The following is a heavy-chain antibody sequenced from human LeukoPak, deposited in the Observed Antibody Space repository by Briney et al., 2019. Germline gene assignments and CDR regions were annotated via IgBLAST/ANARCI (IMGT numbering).Heavy chain of an antibody. J-gene: IGHJ5*02. Sequence: PSETLSLTCTVSGGSISSYYWNWIRQPAGKGLEWIGRIYSSGSTNYNPSLKSRVTMSVDTSKNQFSLKLSSVTAADPAVYYCARDPSFFGGRFDPWGQGTLVAVSS. CDR3: ARDPSFFGGRFDP. D-gene: IGHD3-10*01. CDR2: IYSSGST. CDR1: GGSISSYY. V-gene: IGHV4-4*07.